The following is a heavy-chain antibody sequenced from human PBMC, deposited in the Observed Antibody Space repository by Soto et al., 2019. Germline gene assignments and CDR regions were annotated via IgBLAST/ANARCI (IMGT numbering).Heavy chain of an antibody. J-gene: IGHJ4*02. Sequence: QVQLQQWGAGLLKPSETLSLTCAVYGGSFSGYYWTWIRQPPGTGLEWIGEINHSGSTNYNPSLKSRVTISVDTSKNQFSLTLTSVTAADTAVYYCAREKITGLFDYWGQGTLVTVSS. CDR3: AREKITGLFDY. D-gene: IGHD2-8*02. V-gene: IGHV4-34*01. CDR1: GGSFSGYY. CDR2: INHSGST.